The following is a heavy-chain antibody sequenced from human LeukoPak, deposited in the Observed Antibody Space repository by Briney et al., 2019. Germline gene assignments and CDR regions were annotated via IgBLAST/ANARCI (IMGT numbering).Heavy chain of an antibody. CDR3: ARVAPFTGIVGPLDPFDY. D-gene: IGHD1-26*01. J-gene: IGHJ4*02. CDR1: GYTFTSYY. CDR2: INPSGGST. Sequence: GASVKVSCKASGYTFTSYYMHWVRQAPGQGLEWMGIINPSGGSTSYAQKFQGRVTMTRDTSTSTVYMELSSLRSEDTAVYYCARVAPFTGIVGPLDPFDYWGQGTLVTVSS. V-gene: IGHV1-46*01.